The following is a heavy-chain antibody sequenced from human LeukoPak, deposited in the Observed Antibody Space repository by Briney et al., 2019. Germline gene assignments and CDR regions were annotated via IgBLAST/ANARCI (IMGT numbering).Heavy chain of an antibody. CDR1: GDSISSGGYH. D-gene: IGHD3-10*01. CDR2: IHHSGSA. Sequence: PSETLSLTCTVSGDSISSGGYHWSWIRQHPGMGLEWIGYIHHSGSAYYNPSLKSRVTISVDTSKNQFSLKLSSVTAADTATYYCARAGGGRFDPWGQGNLVIASS. V-gene: IGHV4-31*03. CDR3: ARAGGGRFDP. J-gene: IGHJ5*02.